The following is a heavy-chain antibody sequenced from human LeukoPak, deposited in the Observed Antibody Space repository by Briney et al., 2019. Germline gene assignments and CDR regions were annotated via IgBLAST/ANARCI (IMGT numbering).Heavy chain of an antibody. Sequence: PSETLSLTCTVSGGSISSYYWSWIRQPPGKGLEWIGYIYYSGSTNYNPSLKSRVTISVDTSKNQLSLKLSSVTAADTAVYYCARGVPYYYDSSGYYWFDPWGQGTLVTVSS. D-gene: IGHD3-22*01. CDR3: ARGVPYYYDSSGYYWFDP. V-gene: IGHV4-59*01. CDR2: IYYSGST. CDR1: GGSISSYY. J-gene: IGHJ5*02.